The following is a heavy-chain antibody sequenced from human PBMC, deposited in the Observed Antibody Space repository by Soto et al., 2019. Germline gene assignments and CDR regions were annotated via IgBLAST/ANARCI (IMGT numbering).Heavy chain of an antibody. D-gene: IGHD2-2*01. V-gene: IGHV3-30*18. CDR1: GFTFNTYA. J-gene: IGHJ6*02. CDR2: ISYDGGNK. Sequence: QVQLVESGGGVVQPGRSLRLSCAASGFTFNTYAMHWVRQAPGKGLEWVAVISYDGGNKYYADSVKGRLTISRDNSKNTLYLQMNSLIAEDTAVYYCAKGQHCSSTSCYFYYYGMDVWGQGTTVAVSS. CDR3: AKGQHCSSTSCYFYYYGMDV.